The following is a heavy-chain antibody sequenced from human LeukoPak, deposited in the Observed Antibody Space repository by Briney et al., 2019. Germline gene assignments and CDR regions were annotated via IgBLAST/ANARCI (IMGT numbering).Heavy chain of an antibody. CDR3: AKENYDFWSGSYYYYMDV. V-gene: IGHV3-30*02. CDR1: GFTFSSYG. D-gene: IGHD3-3*01. Sequence: GGSLRLSCAASGFTFSSYGMHWVRQAPGKGLEWVAFIRYDGSNKYYADSVKGRFTISRDNSKNTLYLQMNSLRAEDTAVYYCAKENYDFWSGSYYYYMDVWGKGTTVTVSS. CDR2: IRYDGSNK. J-gene: IGHJ6*03.